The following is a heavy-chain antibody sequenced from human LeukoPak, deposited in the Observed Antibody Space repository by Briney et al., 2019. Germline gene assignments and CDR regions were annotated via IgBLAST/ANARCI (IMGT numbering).Heavy chain of an antibody. CDR2: INPNSGGT. D-gene: IGHD3-10*01. J-gene: IGHJ4*02. CDR3: ARTMVRGVIFDY. Sequence: GASVKVSCKAPGYTFTGYYMHWVRQAPGQGLEWMGWINPNSGGTNYAQKFQGRVTMTRDTSISTAYMELSRLRSDDTAVYYCARTMVRGVIFDYWGQGTLVTVSS. CDR1: GYTFTGYY. V-gene: IGHV1-2*02.